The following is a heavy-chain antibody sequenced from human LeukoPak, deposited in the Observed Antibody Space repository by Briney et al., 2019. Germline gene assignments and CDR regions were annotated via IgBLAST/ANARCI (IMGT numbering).Heavy chain of an antibody. CDR2: IYSADSA. CDR3: ARGSSGSYLADY. D-gene: IGHD1-26*01. Sequence: PGGSLRLSCAASGFTVSRNYMSWVRQAPGKGLEWVSVIYSADSAYYADSVKGRFTISRDNAENSLYLEMNSLRDEDTAVYYCARGSSGSYLADYWGQGSLVTVSS. J-gene: IGHJ4*02. V-gene: IGHV3-53*01. CDR1: GFTVSRNY.